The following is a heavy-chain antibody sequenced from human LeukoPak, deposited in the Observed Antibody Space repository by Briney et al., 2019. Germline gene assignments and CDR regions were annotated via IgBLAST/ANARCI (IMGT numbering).Heavy chain of an antibody. CDR1: GFTFSSHE. D-gene: IGHD6-13*01. V-gene: IGHV3-23*01. CDR3: AKDSAPGIAADDY. Sequence: GASLRLSCAASGFTFSSHELTWVRQAPNKGLEWVSAISGSGERTHYADSVKGRFTISRDNSRNISYLQMNNLGAEDTAIYYCAKDSAPGIAADDYWGQGTLVTVSS. J-gene: IGHJ4*02. CDR2: ISGSGERT.